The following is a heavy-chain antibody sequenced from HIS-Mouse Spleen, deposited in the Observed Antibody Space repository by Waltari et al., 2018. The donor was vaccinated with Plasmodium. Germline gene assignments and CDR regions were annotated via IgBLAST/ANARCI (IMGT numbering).Heavy chain of an antibody. V-gene: IGHV4-39*07. Sequence: QLQLQESGPGLVKPSETLSLTCPVSGGSISSSSYYWGRDRHPPGKGLEWIGSIYYSGSTYYNPSLKSRVTISVDTSKNQFSLKLSSVTAADTAVYYCARDRITGTSYFDYWGQGTLVTVSS. CDR1: GGSISSSSYY. CDR2: IYYSGST. J-gene: IGHJ4*02. D-gene: IGHD1-7*01. CDR3: ARDRITGTSYFDY.